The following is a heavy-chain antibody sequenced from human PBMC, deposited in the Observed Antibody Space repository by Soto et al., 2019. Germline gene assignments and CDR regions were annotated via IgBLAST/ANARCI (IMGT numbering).Heavy chain of an antibody. D-gene: IGHD6-6*01. J-gene: IGHJ6*02. Sequence: GGSLRLSCAASGFTFSSYGMHWVRQAPGKGLEWVAVISYDGSNKYYADSVKGRFTISRDNSKNTLYLQMNSLRAEDTAVYYCARDWAAQGGMDVWGQGTTVTVSS. CDR1: GFTFSSYG. V-gene: IGHV3-30*03. CDR2: ISYDGSNK. CDR3: ARDWAAQGGMDV.